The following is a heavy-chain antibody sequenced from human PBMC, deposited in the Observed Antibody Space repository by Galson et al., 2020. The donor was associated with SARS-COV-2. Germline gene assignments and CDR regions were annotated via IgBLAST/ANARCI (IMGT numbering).Heavy chain of an antibody. CDR2: IYYSGST. CDR3: ARVDCGGDGYWDYSYYGMDV. V-gene: IGHV4-31*03. CDR1: GGSISSGGYY. Sequence: SETLSLTCTVSGGSISSGGYYWSWIRQHPGKGLEWIGYIYYSGSTYYNPSLKSRVTISVDTSKNQFSLKLSSVTAADTAVYYCARVDCGGDGYWDYSYYGMDVWGEGTTGTVSS. J-gene: IGHJ6*04. D-gene: IGHD2-21*01.